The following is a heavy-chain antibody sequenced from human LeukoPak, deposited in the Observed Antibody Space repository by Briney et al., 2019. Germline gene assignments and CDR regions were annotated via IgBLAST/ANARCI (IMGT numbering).Heavy chain of an antibody. J-gene: IGHJ3*01. CDR3: ATGLSLSSGYYY. V-gene: IGHV1-24*01. CDR1: GYTLTELS. D-gene: IGHD3-22*01. CDR2: FDPEDGEA. Sequence: ASVKVSSKVSGYTLTELSMHWVRQAPGKGLEWMGGFDPEDGEAIYAQKFQGRVTMTEDTSTDTAYMELSSLRSEDTAVYYCATGLSLSSGYYYWGQGTMVTVSS.